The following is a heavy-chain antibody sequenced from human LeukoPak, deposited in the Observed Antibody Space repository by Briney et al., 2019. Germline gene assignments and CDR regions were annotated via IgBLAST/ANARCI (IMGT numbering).Heavy chain of an antibody. Sequence: GGSLRLSCAAAGFSVSTTYMNWVRQAPGKGLEWVSVIYSGGSTYYADSVKDRFTISRDNSNNTLYLQMNSLRAEDTAVYYCARADGALDSWGPGTLVTVSS. CDR1: GFSVSTTY. D-gene: IGHD3-16*01. CDR2: IYSGGST. V-gene: IGHV3-66*01. CDR3: ARADGALDS. J-gene: IGHJ4*02.